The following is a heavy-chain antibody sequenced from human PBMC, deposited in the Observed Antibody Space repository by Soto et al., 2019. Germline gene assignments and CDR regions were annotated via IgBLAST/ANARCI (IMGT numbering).Heavy chain of an antibody. CDR1: GFTFSSYG. J-gene: IGHJ4*02. CDR3: ARDGLGGYDSSGYFFDY. V-gene: IGHV3-33*01. D-gene: IGHD3-22*01. CDR2: IWYDGSNK. Sequence: GGSLRLSCAASGFTFSSYGMHWVRQAPGKGLEWVAVIWYDGSNKYYADSVKGRFTISRDNSKNTLYLQMNSLRAEDTAVYYCARDGLGGYDSSGYFFDYWGQGTLVTVSS.